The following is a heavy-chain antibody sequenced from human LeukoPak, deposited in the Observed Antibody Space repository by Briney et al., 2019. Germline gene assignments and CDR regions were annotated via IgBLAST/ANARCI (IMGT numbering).Heavy chain of an antibody. D-gene: IGHD5-18*01. V-gene: IGHV3-21*01. J-gene: IGHJ4*02. CDR3: ARGRYGPLLRATMGY. Sequence: GGSLRLSCAASGFTFSSYSMNWVRQAPGKGLEWVSSISSSSSYIYYADSVKGRFTISRDNAKNSLYLQMNSLRAEDTAVYYCARGRYGPLLRATMGYWGQGTLVTVSS. CDR2: ISSSSSYI. CDR1: GFTFSSYS.